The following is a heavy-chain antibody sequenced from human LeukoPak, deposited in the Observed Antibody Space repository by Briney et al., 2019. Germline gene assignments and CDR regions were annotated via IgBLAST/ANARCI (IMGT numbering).Heavy chain of an antibody. J-gene: IGHJ6*03. CDR2: IYHSGST. Sequence: SETLSLTCTVSGYSISSGYYWGWIRQPPGKGLEWIGSIYHSGSTHYSPSLKSRVTISVDTSKNQFSLKLSSVTAADTAVYYCARTEESGYSYRYFGYYYYMDVWGKGTTVTVSS. V-gene: IGHV4-38-2*02. D-gene: IGHD5-18*01. CDR1: GYSISSGYY. CDR3: ARTEESGYSYRYFGYYYYMDV.